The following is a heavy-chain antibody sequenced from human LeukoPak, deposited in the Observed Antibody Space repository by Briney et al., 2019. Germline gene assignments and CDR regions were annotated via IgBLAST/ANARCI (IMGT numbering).Heavy chain of an antibody. CDR3: ATDDILTGDDEYFQH. Sequence: SVKVSCKASGGTFSNYAISWVRQAPGQGLEWMGGITPIFGTANYAQKFQGRVTMTEDTSTDTAYMELSSLRSEDTAVYYCATDDILTGDDEYFQHWGQGTLVTVSS. CDR1: GGTFSNYA. D-gene: IGHD3-9*01. V-gene: IGHV1-69*06. J-gene: IGHJ1*01. CDR2: ITPIFGTA.